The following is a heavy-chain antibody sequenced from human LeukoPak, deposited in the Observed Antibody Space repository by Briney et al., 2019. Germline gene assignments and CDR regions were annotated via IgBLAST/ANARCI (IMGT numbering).Heavy chain of an antibody. V-gene: IGHV3-23*01. J-gene: IGHJ4*02. D-gene: IGHD5-24*01. CDR2: ISASASRT. Sequence: GGSLRLSCAASGFTFTTYAMSWVRQAPGKGLEWVSIISASASRTFYADSVKGRFTISRDNSKNTLFLQMNSLRADDTAVYFCAKGALWVATITRFDYWGQGTLVTVSS. CDR3: AKGALWVATITRFDY. CDR1: GFTFTTYA.